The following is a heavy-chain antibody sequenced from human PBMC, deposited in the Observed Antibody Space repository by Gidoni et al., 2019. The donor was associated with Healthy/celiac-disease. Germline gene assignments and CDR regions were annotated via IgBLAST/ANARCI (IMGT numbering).Heavy chain of an antibody. J-gene: IGHJ4*02. CDR2: ISWNSGSI. D-gene: IGHD6-13*01. V-gene: IGHV3-9*01. CDR3: AKGGNRGIAAAVDYFDY. CDR1: GFTFDDYA. Sequence: EVQMVESGGGLVQPGRSLSLSCAASGFTFDDYAMHWFRQAPWKGVEWVSGISWNSGSIGYADSVKGRFTISRDNAKNSLYLQMNSLRAEDTALYYCAKGGNRGIAAAVDYFDYWGQGTLVTVSS.